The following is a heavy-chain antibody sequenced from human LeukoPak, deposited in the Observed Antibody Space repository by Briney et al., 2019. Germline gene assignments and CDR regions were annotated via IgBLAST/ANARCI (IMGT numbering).Heavy chain of an antibody. D-gene: IGHD3-22*01. CDR1: GSTFTVYY. Sequence: ASVKVSCKASGSTFTVYYMHWVRQAPGQGLEWMGWISPNSGGTHYAQKFQGRVTMTRGTSISTAYMELSRLRSDDTAVYYCARVRDYYDSSGPIDYWGQGTLVTVSS. V-gene: IGHV1-2*02. CDR2: ISPNSGGT. J-gene: IGHJ4*02. CDR3: ARVRDYYDSSGPIDY.